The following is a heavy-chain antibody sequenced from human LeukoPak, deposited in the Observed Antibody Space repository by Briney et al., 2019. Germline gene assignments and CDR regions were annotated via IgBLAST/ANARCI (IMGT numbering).Heavy chain of an antibody. D-gene: IGHD3-10*01. Sequence: GGSLRLSCAASGFTFSSYGMHWVRQAPGKGLEWVAVISYDGSNKYYADSVKGRFTISRDNSKNTLYLQMNSLRAEDTAVYYCAKVAPGSYYEDSWGQGTLVTVSS. J-gene: IGHJ5*01. V-gene: IGHV3-30*18. CDR1: GFTFSSYG. CDR3: AKVAPGSYYEDS. CDR2: ISYDGSNK.